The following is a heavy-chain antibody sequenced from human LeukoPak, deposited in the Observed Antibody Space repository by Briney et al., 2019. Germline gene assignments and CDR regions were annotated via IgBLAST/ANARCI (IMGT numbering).Heavy chain of an antibody. J-gene: IGHJ4*02. CDR2: IYSGGST. V-gene: IGHV3-53*01. CDR3: ARGVVAATPIDY. CDR1: GFTVSSNY. Sequence: GGSLRLSCAASGFTVSSNYMSWVRQAPGKGLEWVSVIYSGGSTYYADSVKGRFTISRDNSKNTLYLQMNSLRAEDTAVYYCARGVVAATPIDYWGQGTLVTVSS. D-gene: IGHD2-15*01.